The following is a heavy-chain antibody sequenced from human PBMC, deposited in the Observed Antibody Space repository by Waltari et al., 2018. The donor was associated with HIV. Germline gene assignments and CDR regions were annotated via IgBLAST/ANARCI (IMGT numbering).Heavy chain of an antibody. V-gene: IGHV1-2*06. Sequence: VHLVQSGADFQRPGASVDVSCEASGYTFTAFSIHWVRQAPGQGLQWMGRINCTAGDTNLAPNFQGRVTMTRDTSVNTAYMELRGLKSNDTAIYYCARGEDVSLTSIPPGYRFDFWGVGSAVTVSS. D-gene: IGHD2-21*02. J-gene: IGHJ4*02. CDR2: INCTAGDT. CDR3: ARGEDVSLTSIPPGYRFDF. CDR1: GYTFTAFS.